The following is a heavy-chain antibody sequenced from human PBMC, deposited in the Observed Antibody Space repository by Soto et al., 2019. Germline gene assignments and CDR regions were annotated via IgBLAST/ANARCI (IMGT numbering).Heavy chain of an antibody. D-gene: IGHD2-2*01. Sequence: SLRLSCAASGFTFSSYWMSWVRQAPGKGLEWVANIKQDGSEEYYVDSVKGRFTISRDNAENSLYLQMNSLRAEDTAVYYCARDFGGCSSTSCYSGAFDIWGQGTMVTVSS. CDR1: GFTFSSYW. J-gene: IGHJ3*02. V-gene: IGHV3-7*03. CDR3: ARDFGGCSSTSCYSGAFDI. CDR2: IKQDGSEE.